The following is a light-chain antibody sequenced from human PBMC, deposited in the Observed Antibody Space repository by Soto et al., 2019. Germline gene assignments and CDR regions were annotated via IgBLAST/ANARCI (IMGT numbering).Light chain of an antibody. CDR3: SSYTSSSTYV. CDR1: SSDVGGYNY. CDR2: DVS. J-gene: IGLJ1*01. V-gene: IGLV2-14*01. Sequence: QXALTQPASVSGSPLQSITISCTGTSSDVGGYNYVSWYQQHPGKAPKLMIYDVSNRPSGISNRFSGSKSGNTASLTISGLQAEDEADYYCSSYTSSSTYVFGTGTKVTVL.